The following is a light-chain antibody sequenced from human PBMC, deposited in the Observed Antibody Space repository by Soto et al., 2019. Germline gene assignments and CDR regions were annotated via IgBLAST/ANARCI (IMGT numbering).Light chain of an antibody. J-gene: IGKJ4*01. CDR2: GAS. CDR1: QSVFRNY. V-gene: IGKV3-20*01. CDR3: QQYGSSPSP. Sequence: EIVLTQSPGTLSLFPGERATLSCRASQSVFRNYLAWYQQKPCQAPRLLIYGASTRAAGVSDRFSGSGSGTDFTLTVNRLEHADFALYYCQQYGSSPSPFGGATKVEIK.